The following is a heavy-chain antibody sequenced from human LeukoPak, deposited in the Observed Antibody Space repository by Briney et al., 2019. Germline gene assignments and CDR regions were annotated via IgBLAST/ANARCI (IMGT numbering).Heavy chain of an antibody. CDR2: INWNGGST. Sequence: PGGSLRLSCAVSGFTFDDYGMSWVRQAPGKGLEWVSGINWNGGSTGYADSVKGRFTISRNNAKNSLYLQMNSLRAEDTALYHCARDYYGSGSYTGPFDYWGQGTLVTVSS. CDR1: GFTFDDYG. J-gene: IGHJ4*02. D-gene: IGHD3-10*01. V-gene: IGHV3-20*01. CDR3: ARDYYGSGSYTGPFDY.